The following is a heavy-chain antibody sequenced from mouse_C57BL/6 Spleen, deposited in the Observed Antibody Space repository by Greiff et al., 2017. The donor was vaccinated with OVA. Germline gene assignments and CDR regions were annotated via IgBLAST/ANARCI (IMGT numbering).Heavy chain of an antibody. CDR2: IDPENGDT. D-gene: IGHD3-1*01. J-gene: IGHJ3*01. V-gene: IGHV14-4*01. CDR3: TTRGKPSWFAY. Sequence: VQLQQSGAELVRPGASVKLSCTASGFNIKDDYMHWVKQRPEQGLEWIGWIDPENGDTEYASKFQGKATITADTSSNTAYLQLSSLTSEDTAVYYCTTRGKPSWFAYWGQGTLVTVSA. CDR1: GFNIKDDY.